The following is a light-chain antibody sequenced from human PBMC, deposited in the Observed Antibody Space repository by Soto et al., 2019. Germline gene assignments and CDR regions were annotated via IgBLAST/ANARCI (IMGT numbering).Light chain of an antibody. CDR1: QSVGTS. CDR2: DAA. V-gene: IGKV3-11*01. CDR3: QHRGSWPRS. J-gene: IGKJ1*01. Sequence: DIVLTQSPATLSLSPGERATLSCTASQSVGTSSAWYKQQPGQAPRLLIHDAAYRASGIPERFSGSGSGTAFSLSISRLEPDDFAVYYCQHRGSWPRSFGRGTKVEI.